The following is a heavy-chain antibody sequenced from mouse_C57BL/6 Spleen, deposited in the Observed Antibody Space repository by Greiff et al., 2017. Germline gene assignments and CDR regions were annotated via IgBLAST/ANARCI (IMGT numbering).Heavy chain of an antibody. V-gene: IGHV5-4*03. D-gene: IGHD1-1*01. CDR3: ARRITTVSAWYFDV. CDR2: ISDGGSYT. Sequence: EVQGVESGGGLVKPGGSLKLSCAASGFTFSSYAMSWVRQTPEKRLEWVATISDGGSYTYDPDNVKGRFTLSRDNAKNNLYLQMSHLKSEDTAMYYGARRITTVSAWYFDVWGTGTTVTVSS. J-gene: IGHJ1*03. CDR1: GFTFSSYA.